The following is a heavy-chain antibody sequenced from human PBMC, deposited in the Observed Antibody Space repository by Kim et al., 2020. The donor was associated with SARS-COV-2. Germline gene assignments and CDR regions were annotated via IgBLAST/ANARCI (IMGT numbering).Heavy chain of an antibody. CDR3: AKNLGYYYGMDV. D-gene: IGHD3-16*01. V-gene: IGHV3-23*03. CDR1: GFTFRSYV. CDR2: IHSGGSDT. Sequence: GGSLRLSCTASGFTFRSYVMSWVRQAPGKGLEWVSAIHSGGSDTFYADSVKGRFTISRDNSKSTLYLQMNSLRADDTAVYYCAKNLGYYYGMDVWGQGTTVFVSS. J-gene: IGHJ6*02.